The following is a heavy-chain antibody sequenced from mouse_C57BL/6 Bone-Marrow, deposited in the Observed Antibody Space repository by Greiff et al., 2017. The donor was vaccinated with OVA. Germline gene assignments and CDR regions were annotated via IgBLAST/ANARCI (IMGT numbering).Heavy chain of an antibody. Sequence: EVKLMESGGGLVKPGGSLKLSCAASGFTFSSYAMSWVRQTPEKRLEWVATISDGGSYTYYPDNVKGRFTISRDNAKNNLYLQMSHLKSEDTAMYVCARDGRLRRVAWFAHWGQGTLVTVSA. D-gene: IGHD2-4*01. CDR2: ISDGGSYT. CDR1: GFTFSSYA. J-gene: IGHJ3*01. CDR3: ARDGRLRRVAWFAH. V-gene: IGHV5-4*01.